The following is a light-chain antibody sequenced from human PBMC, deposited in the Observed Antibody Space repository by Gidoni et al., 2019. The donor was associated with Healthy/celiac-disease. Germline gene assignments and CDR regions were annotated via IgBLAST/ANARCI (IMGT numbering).Light chain of an antibody. V-gene: IGKV3-11*01. Sequence: EIVLTQSPATLSVSPGERATLSCRASQSVSSYLSWYQQKPGQPPMLLIYDASNSATGLPVRFSGSGSATDFTLTISILEPEVFAVYYCQHRSNWPPTFGGGTKVEIK. CDR3: QHRSNWPPT. CDR2: DAS. CDR1: QSVSSY. J-gene: IGKJ4*01.